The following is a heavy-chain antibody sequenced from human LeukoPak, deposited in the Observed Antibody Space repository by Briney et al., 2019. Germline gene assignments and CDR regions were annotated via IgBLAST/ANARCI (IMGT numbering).Heavy chain of an antibody. CDR1: GFTFSSYG. D-gene: IGHD5-18*01. CDR2: IRYDGSNK. CDR3: AKDGSNSYGPKIRYYYYYMDV. Sequence: GGSLRLSCAASGFTFSSYGMHWVRQAPGKGLEWVAFIRYDGSNKYYADSVKGRFTISRDNSKSTLYLQMNSLRAEDTAVYYCAKDGSNSYGPKIRYYYYYMDVWGKGTTVTISS. V-gene: IGHV3-30*02. J-gene: IGHJ6*03.